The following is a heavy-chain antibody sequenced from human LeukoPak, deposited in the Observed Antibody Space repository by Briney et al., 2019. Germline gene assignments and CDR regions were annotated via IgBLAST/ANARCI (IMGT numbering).Heavy chain of an antibody. CDR2: IYYSGSP. CDR3: ARGRSSSDAFDI. CDR1: GGSISSSSYY. J-gene: IGHJ3*02. D-gene: IGHD6-6*01. Sequence: SETLSLTCTVSGGSISSSSYYWGWIRQPPGKGLEWIGSIYYSGSPYYNPSLKSRVTISVDTSKKQFSLKLSSVTAADTAVYYCARGRSSSDAFDIWGQGTMVTVSS. V-gene: IGHV4-39*01.